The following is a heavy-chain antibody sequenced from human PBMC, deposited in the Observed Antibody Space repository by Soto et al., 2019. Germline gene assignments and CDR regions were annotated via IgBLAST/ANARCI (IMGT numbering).Heavy chain of an antibody. CDR3: ARAPRGNYGYPSYFDY. CDR2: IYYSGST. Sequence: SDTLSLTCTVSGGSTSSYYWSWIRQPPGKGLEWIGYIYYSGSTNYNPSLKSRVTISVDTSKNQFSLKLSSVTAADTAVYYCARAPRGNYGYPSYFDYWGQGTLVTVSS. CDR1: GGSTSSYY. D-gene: IGHD3-10*01. V-gene: IGHV4-59*01. J-gene: IGHJ4*02.